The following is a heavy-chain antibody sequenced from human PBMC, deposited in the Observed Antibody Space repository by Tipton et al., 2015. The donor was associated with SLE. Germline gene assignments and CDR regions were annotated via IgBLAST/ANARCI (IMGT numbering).Heavy chain of an antibody. V-gene: IGHV4-4*07. CDR3: ARESDDYGDYLGY. CDR2: IYTSGST. Sequence: TLSLTCTVSGDSISSYYWSWIRQPAGKGLEWIGHIYTSGSTNYNPSLKSRVTISVDTSKNQFSLKLSSVTAADTAVYYCARESDDYGDYLGYWGQGTLVTVSS. J-gene: IGHJ4*02. D-gene: IGHD4-17*01. CDR1: GDSISSYY.